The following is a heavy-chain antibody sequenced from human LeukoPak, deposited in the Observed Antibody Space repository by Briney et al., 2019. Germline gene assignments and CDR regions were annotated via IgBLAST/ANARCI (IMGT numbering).Heavy chain of an antibody. J-gene: IGHJ4*02. D-gene: IGHD3-22*01. CDR1: GFTFSTYR. V-gene: IGHV3-7*03. CDR3: ARGGYYYDSSGYYYGGVRYFDY. Sequence: GGSLRLSCAASGFTFSTYRMSWVRQAPGKGLEWVANIKQDGSEKHYVDSVKGRFTISRDNAKNSLYLQMSSLRAEDTALYYCARGGYYYDSSGYYYGGVRYFDYWGQGTLVTVSS. CDR2: IKQDGSEK.